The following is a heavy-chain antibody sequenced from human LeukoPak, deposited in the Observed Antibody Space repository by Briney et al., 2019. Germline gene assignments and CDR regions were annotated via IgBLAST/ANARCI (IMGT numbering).Heavy chain of an antibody. V-gene: IGHV3-7*01. CDR2: INPDGSTK. CDR1: GFSFSSNW. J-gene: IGHJ5*02. Sequence: GRSLRLSCEASGFSFSSNWMSWVSQAAGKGLEWVANINPDGSTKYYVGSGKGRFTISRDNAKNSLYLEMNSLRDEDTAVYYCARGDSSSGWWFDPWGQGTRVTVSS. D-gene: IGHD6-13*01. CDR3: ARGDSSSGWWFDP.